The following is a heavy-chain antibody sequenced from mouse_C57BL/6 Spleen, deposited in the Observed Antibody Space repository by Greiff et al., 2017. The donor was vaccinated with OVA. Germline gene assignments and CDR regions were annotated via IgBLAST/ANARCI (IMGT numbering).Heavy chain of an antibody. Sequence: VQLQQPGAELVRPGSSVKLSCKASGYTFTSYWMHWVKQRPIQGLEWIGNIDPSDSETHYNQKFKDKATLTVDKSSSTAYMQLSSLTSEDSAVYYCARGASYGSSYSYAMDYWGQGTSVTVSS. CDR1: GYTFTSYW. CDR3: ARGASYGSSYSYAMDY. J-gene: IGHJ4*01. D-gene: IGHD1-1*01. CDR2: IDPSDSET. V-gene: IGHV1-52*01.